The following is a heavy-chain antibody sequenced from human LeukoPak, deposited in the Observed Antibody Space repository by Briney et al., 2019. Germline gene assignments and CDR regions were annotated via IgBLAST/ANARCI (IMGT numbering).Heavy chain of an antibody. CDR3: ARDFHSYGYSAYYGMDV. CDR1: GYTFTSYY. J-gene: IGHJ6*02. Sequence: ASVKVSCKASGYTFTSYYMHWVRQAPGQGLEWMGIINPSGGSTSYAQKFQGRVTMTRDTSTSTVYMELSSLRSEDTAVYYCARDFHSYGYSAYYGMDVWGQGTTVTVSS. D-gene: IGHD5-18*01. CDR2: INPSGGST. V-gene: IGHV1-46*01.